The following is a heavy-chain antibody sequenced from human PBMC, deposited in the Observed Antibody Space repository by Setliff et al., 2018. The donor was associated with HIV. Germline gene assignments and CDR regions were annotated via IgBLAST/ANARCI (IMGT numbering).Heavy chain of an antibody. D-gene: IGHD6-13*01. V-gene: IGHV1-2*02. J-gene: IGHJ5*02. CDR2: INPKSGGT. Sequence: ASVKVSCKASGYTFTGYYIHWVRQAPGQGLEWMGWINPKSGGTNYAQRFQERVTMTRDTSISTAYMELSRLKSDYTAVYYCARDRISSTWYPGNCFDPWGQGTLVTVSS. CDR3: ARDRISSTWYPGNCFDP. CDR1: GYTFTGYY.